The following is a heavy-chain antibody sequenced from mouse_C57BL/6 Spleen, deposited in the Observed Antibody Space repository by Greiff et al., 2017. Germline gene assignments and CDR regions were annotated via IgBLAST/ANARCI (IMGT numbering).Heavy chain of an antibody. J-gene: IGHJ4*01. V-gene: IGHV1-55*01. CDR3: AISSYDYDVEYYAMDY. Sequence: VQLQQPGAELVKPGASVKMSCKASGYTFTSYWITWVKQRPGQGLEWIGDIYPGSGSTNYNEKFKSKATLTVDTSSSTAYMQLSSLTSEDSAVYYCAISSYDYDVEYYAMDYWGQGTSVTVSS. D-gene: IGHD2-4*01. CDR1: GYTFTSYW. CDR2: IYPGSGST.